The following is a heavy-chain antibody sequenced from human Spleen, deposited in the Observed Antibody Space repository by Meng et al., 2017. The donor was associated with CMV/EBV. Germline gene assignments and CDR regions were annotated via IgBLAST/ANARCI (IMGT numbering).Heavy chain of an antibody. CDR2: VRTKVYGETT. V-gene: IGHV3-49*04. J-gene: IGHJ6*02. CDR3: TRGRTAVYYYYGMDV. Sequence: LSLTCTGSGFTFGDYGISWVRQAPGKGLEWVGLVRTKVYGETTEYAASVKGRFTSSRDDSKSIAYLQMNSLKTEDTAVYYCTRGRTAVYYYYGMDVWGQGTTVTVSS. CDR1: GFTFGDYG.